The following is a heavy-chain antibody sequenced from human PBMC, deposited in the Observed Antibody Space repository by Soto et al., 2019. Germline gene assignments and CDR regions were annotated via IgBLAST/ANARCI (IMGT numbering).Heavy chain of an antibody. J-gene: IGHJ6*02. CDR1: GGSISSSSYY. Sequence: SETLSLTCTVSGGSISSSSYYWGWIRQPPGKGLEWIGSIYYSGSTYYNPSLKSRVTISVDTSKNQFSLKLSSVTAADTAVYYGASSSSSRYYYGMDVWGQGTTVTVSS. CDR2: IYYSGST. V-gene: IGHV4-39*01. CDR3: ASSSSSRYYYGMDV. D-gene: IGHD6-6*01.